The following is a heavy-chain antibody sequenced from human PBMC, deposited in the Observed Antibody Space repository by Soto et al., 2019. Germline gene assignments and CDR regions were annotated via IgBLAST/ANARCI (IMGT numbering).Heavy chain of an antibody. D-gene: IGHD4-17*01. CDR1: GYTFTSYD. Sequence: ASVKVSCKASGYTFTSYDINWVRQATGQGLEWMGWMNPNSGNTDYAQKFQGRVTMTRNTSISTAYMELSSLRSEDTAVYYCARGPYGDYVSYYYYYMDVWGKGTTVTVSS. J-gene: IGHJ6*03. CDR2: MNPNSGNT. V-gene: IGHV1-8*01. CDR3: ARGPYGDYVSYYYYYMDV.